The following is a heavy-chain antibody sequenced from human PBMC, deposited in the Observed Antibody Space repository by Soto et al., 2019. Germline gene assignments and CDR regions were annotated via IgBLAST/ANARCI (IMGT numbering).Heavy chain of an antibody. Sequence: QVQLVESGGGVVQPGRSLRLSCAASGFTFTTYAMHWVRQPPGKGLEWVAVISHDGSDKYYADSVKGRFTISRDNSRNTLYLHVKSLRADDTAVYYCASLYVGAMGYWGQGTLVTVSS. CDR2: ISHDGSDK. J-gene: IGHJ4*02. V-gene: IGHV3-30-3*01. CDR3: ASLYVGAMGY. D-gene: IGHD1-26*01. CDR1: GFTFTTYA.